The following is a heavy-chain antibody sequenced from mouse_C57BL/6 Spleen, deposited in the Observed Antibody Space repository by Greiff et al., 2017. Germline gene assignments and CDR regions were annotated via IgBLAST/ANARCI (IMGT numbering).Heavy chain of an antibody. D-gene: IGHD2-5*01. Sequence: EVQGVESGAELVRPGASVKLSCTASGFNIKDDYMHWVKQRPEQGLEWIGWIDPENGDTEYASKFQGKATITADTSSNTAYLQLSSLTSEDTAVYYCLVTPYYYAMDYWGQGTSVTVSS. J-gene: IGHJ4*01. CDR1: GFNIKDDY. V-gene: IGHV14-4*01. CDR3: LVTPYYYAMDY. CDR2: IDPENGDT.